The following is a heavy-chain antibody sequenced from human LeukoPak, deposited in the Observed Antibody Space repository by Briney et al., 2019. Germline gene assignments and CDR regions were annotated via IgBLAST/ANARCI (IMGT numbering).Heavy chain of an antibody. Sequence: ASVKVSCKVSGNSLVYLSMHWVRQAPGKGLEWLGGLDPEGGGLIYAQNFQGRVIMTEDTSTDTAYMELSSLKSEDTGVYYCATVFLQRGYYYMDVWGKGTTVTVSS. CDR1: GNSLVYLS. J-gene: IGHJ6*03. V-gene: IGHV1-24*01. CDR2: LDPEGGGL. CDR3: ATVFLQRGYYYMDV. D-gene: IGHD6-25*01.